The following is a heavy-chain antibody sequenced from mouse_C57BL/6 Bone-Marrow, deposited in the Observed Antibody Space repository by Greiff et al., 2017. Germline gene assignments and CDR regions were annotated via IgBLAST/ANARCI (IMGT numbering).Heavy chain of an antibody. V-gene: IGHV5-6*01. CDR2: ISSGGSYT. D-gene: IGHD1-1*01. J-gene: IGHJ4*01. Sequence: EVMLVESGGDLVKPGGSLKLSCAASGFTFSSYGMSWVRQTPDKRLGWVATISSGGSYTYYPDSVKGRFTISRDNAKNTLYLQMSSLKSEDTAMYYCASPSVVAHYYAMDYWGQGTSVTVSS. CDR1: GFTFSSYG. CDR3: ASPSVVAHYYAMDY.